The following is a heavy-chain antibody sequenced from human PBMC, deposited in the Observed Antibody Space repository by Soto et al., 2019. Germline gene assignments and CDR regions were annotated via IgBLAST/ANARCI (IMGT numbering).Heavy chain of an antibody. J-gene: IGHJ6*02. D-gene: IGHD3-10*01. CDR3: ARDRVLVQGAWIGYAMDV. Sequence: EVQLVESGGGLVQPGGSLRLSCAASGFSFSDHYMDWVRQAPGKGLEWVGRIRNEAKSYTTEYAASVKGRFIISRDDSQNSLYLPMNSLKHEDPAVYYCARDRVLVQGAWIGYAMDVWGQGTTVTVPS. V-gene: IGHV3-72*01. CDR1: GFSFSDHY. CDR2: IRNEAKSYTT.